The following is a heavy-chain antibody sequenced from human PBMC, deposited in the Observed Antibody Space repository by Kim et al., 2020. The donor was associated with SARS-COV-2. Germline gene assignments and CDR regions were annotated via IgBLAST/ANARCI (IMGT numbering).Heavy chain of an antibody. V-gene: IGHV3-53*01. CDR3: ARARLVTYGLDV. Sequence: GGSLRLSCAASGFTVSSHDMSWVRQAPGKGLEWVSVTYSDGSTYYAESAKGRLTIFTDNGKNTMNLQMNNMSAEDTAAYYCARARLVTYGLDVWGQGTTV. CDR2: TYSDGST. CDR1: GFTVSSHD. D-gene: IGHD3-16*01. J-gene: IGHJ6*02.